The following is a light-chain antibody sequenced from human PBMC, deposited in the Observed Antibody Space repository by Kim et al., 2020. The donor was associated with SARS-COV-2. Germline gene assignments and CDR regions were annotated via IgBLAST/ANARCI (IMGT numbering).Light chain of an antibody. CDR2: SNN. CDR1: SSNIGSNS. V-gene: IGLV1-47*02. Sequence: QSVLTQPPSASGTPGQRVTISCSGGSSNIGSNSVYWYQHLPGTAPKLLIYSNNQRPSGVPDRFSGSKSATSASLAISGLRSEDEADYYCAAWDDSLSGYVFGGGTKVTVL. J-gene: IGLJ1*01. CDR3: AAWDDSLSGYV.